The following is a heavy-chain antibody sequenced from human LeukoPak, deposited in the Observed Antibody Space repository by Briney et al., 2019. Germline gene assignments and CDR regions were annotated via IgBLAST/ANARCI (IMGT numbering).Heavy chain of an antibody. J-gene: IGHJ4*02. CDR3: AKNRGPTSWDLPDS. CDR2: ISAVNGNT. D-gene: IGHD7-27*01. Sequence: ASVKVSCQPSRHTFTNFVITWVGPAPAQGREWMGWISAVNGNTNYAHRLQGRVTLRIETSARTGYTELRSLRPHHTGVYYSAKNRGPTSWDLPDSWGQGTLVTVSS. CDR1: RHTFTNFV. V-gene: IGHV1-18*01.